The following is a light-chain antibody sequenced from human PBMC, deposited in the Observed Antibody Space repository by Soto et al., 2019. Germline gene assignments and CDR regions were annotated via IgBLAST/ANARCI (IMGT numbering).Light chain of an antibody. V-gene: IGKV3-11*01. CDR3: QQRSNWPPYFT. J-gene: IGKJ3*01. CDR1: QSVSSY. CDR2: DAS. Sequence: EIVLTQSPATLSLSPGERATLSCRASQSVSSYLAWYQQKPGQAPRLLIYDASNRATGIPARFSGSGSGTDFTLTISRLEPEDFAVYYCQQRSNWPPYFTFGPGTKVDIK.